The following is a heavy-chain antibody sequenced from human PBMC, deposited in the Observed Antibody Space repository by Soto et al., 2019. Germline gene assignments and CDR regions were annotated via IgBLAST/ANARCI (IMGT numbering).Heavy chain of an antibody. CDR1: RGSIRSQY. Sequence: SETLSLTCTVSRGSIRSQYWSWIRQPPGKGLEWIGYIYNSGKTNYNPSLKSRVTISVDTSKNQVSLKLSSVTAADTAVYYWASSFGVAAAGPFDYGGEGTLVTVPS. D-gene: IGHD6-25*01. J-gene: IGHJ4*02. CDR2: IYNSGKT. CDR3: ASSFGVAAAGPFDY. V-gene: IGHV4-59*08.